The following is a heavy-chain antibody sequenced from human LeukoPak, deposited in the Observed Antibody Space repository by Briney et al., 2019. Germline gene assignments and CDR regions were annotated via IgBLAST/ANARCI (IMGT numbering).Heavy chain of an antibody. J-gene: IGHJ4*02. D-gene: IGHD4-17*01. Sequence: SETLSLTCTVSGGSISSGGYYWSWIRQHPGKGLEWIGYIYYSGSTYYNPSLKSRVTISVDTSKNQFSLKLSSVTAADTAVYYCARAPDSGDYTPAGADDYWGQGTLVTVSS. CDR1: GGSISSGGYY. CDR2: IYYSGST. CDR3: ARAPDSGDYTPAGADDY. V-gene: IGHV4-31*03.